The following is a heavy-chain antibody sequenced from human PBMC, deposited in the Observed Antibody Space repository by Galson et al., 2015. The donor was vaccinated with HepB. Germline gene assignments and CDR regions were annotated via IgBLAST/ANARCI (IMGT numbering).Heavy chain of an antibody. Sequence: SLRLSCAASGFTFSSYGMHWVRQAPGKGLEWVAVIWYDGSNKYYADSVKGRFTISRDNSKNTLYMQMNSLRAEDTAVYYCARDSSYGDYEYYFDYWGQGTLVTVSS. CDR3: ARDSSYGDYEYYFDY. V-gene: IGHV3-33*01. CDR2: IWYDGSNK. J-gene: IGHJ4*02. CDR1: GFTFSSYG. D-gene: IGHD4-17*01.